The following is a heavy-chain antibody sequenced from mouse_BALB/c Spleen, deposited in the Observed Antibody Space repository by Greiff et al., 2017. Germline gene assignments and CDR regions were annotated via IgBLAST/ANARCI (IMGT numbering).Heavy chain of an antibody. Sequence: VQLQQSGAELAKPGASVKMSCKASGYTFTSYWMHWVKQRPGQGLEWIGYINPSTGYTEYNQKFKDKATLTADKSSSTAYMQLSSLTSEDSAVYYCARNPDGYYGRWGQGTSVTVSS. CDR1: GYTFTSYW. CDR3: ARNPDGYYGR. V-gene: IGHV1-7*01. D-gene: IGHD2-3*01. J-gene: IGHJ4*01. CDR2: INPSTGYT.